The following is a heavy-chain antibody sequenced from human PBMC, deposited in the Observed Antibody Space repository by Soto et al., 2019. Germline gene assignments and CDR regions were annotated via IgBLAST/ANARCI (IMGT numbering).Heavy chain of an antibody. CDR2: FNPNSGDT. V-gene: IGHV1-2*02. CDR1: GYIFTAYS. D-gene: IGHD2-21*01. CDR3: ATEASAVISLDY. Sequence: SVKVSCKASGYIFTAYSMHWVRQAPGQGLEWVGWFNPNSGDTIYAQKFQGRVTLTGGTSISTAYMELYSLKSEDTAVYYCATEASAVISLDYWGQGSLVTVSS. J-gene: IGHJ4*02.